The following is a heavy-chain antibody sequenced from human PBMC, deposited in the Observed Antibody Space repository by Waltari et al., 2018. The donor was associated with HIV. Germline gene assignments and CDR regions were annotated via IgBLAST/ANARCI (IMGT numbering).Heavy chain of an antibody. V-gene: IGHV3-7*01. D-gene: IGHD2-2*02. J-gene: IGHJ6*02. CDR3: ASPSIRAGMDV. CDR2: IKQDGSEK. CDR1: GFTFGNFW. Sequence: EVQLVESGGGLVQPGGSLRLSCAASGFTFGNFWMSWVRQAPGKGLEWLANIKQDGSEKYYVDYVKGRFTISRDNAKNSLYLQMNSLRAEDTAVYYCASPSIRAGMDVWGQGTTVTVSS.